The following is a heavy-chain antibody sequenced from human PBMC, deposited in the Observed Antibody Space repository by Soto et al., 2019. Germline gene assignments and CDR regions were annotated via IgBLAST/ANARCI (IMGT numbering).Heavy chain of an antibody. CDR1: GYTFTSYG. D-gene: IGHD6-13*01. Sequence: QVQLVQSGAEVKKPGASVKVSCKASGYTFTSYGISWVRQAPGQGLEWMGWISAYNGNTNYAQKLQGRVTMTTDTSTSTAYMELRRLRSDDTAVYYCASFSIAATDPYGMDVWGQGTRVTVSS. V-gene: IGHV1-18*01. CDR2: ISAYNGNT. CDR3: ASFSIAATDPYGMDV. J-gene: IGHJ6*02.